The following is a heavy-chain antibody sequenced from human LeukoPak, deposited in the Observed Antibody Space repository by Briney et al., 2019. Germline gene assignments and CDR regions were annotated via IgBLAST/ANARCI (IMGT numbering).Heavy chain of an antibody. V-gene: IGHV4-39*07. CDR2: IYYSGST. CDR3: ARDGAIVGATKLVDMGDY. J-gene: IGHJ4*02. Sequence: SETLSLTCTVSGGSISSSSYYWGWIRQPPGKGLEWIGAIYYSGSTYYNRSLKSRVTISIDTSKNQFSLRLSSVTAADTAVYYCARDGAIVGATKLVDMGDYWGQGTLVTVSS. D-gene: IGHD1-26*01. CDR1: GGSISSSSYY.